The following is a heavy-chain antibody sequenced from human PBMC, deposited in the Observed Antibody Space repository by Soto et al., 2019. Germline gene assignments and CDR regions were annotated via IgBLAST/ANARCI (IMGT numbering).Heavy chain of an antibody. CDR1: GYTFTGYY. D-gene: IGHD6-19*01. J-gene: IGHJ5*02. CDR3: ARDRGIAVAGTTWFDP. CDR2: INPNSGGT. Sequence: ASVKVSCKASGYTFTGYYMHWVRQAPGQGLEWMGWINPNSGGTNYAQKFQGWVTMTRDTSISTAYVELSRLRSDDTAVYYCARDRGIAVAGTTWFDPWGQGTLVTVSS. V-gene: IGHV1-2*04.